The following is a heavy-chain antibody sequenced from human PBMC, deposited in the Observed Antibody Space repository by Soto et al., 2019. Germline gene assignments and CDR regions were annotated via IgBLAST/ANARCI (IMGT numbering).Heavy chain of an antibody. CDR1: GYSFTGYW. Sequence: GESLKISCKGSGYSFTGYWIGWVRQMPGKGLEWMGIIYPGDSDTRYSPSFQGQVTISADKSISTAYLQWSSLKASDTAMYYCARRSYSSSWFLDVWGQGTTVTVSS. D-gene: IGHD6-13*01. CDR2: IYPGDSDT. J-gene: IGHJ6*02. V-gene: IGHV5-51*01. CDR3: ARRSYSSSWFLDV.